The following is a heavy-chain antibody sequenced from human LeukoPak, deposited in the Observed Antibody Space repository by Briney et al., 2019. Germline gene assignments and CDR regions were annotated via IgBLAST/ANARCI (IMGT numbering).Heavy chain of an antibody. V-gene: IGHV1-69*04. J-gene: IGHJ5*02. Sequence: GASVKVSCKASGGTFSSYAISWVRQAPGQGLEWMGRIIPIFGIANYAQKFQGRATITADKSTSTAYMELSSLRSEDTAVYYCARDIYYDSSGYSISFDPWGQGTLVTVSS. D-gene: IGHD3-22*01. CDR3: ARDIYYDSSGYSISFDP. CDR1: GGTFSSYA. CDR2: IIPIFGIA.